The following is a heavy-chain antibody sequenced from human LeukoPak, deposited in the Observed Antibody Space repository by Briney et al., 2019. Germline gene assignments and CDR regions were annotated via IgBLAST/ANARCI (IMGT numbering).Heavy chain of an antibody. CDR3: ARRKYYYDSSGYGAFDY. CDR1: GFTFNNYN. Sequence: PGGSLRLSCAASGFTFNNYNMNWVRQAPGKGLEWVLSISSSSDYIYYADSVKGRFTISRDNAKNSLYLQMNSLRAEDTAVYYCARRKYYYDSSGYGAFDYWGQGTLVTVSS. J-gene: IGHJ4*02. V-gene: IGHV3-21*01. D-gene: IGHD3-22*01. CDR2: ISSSSDYI.